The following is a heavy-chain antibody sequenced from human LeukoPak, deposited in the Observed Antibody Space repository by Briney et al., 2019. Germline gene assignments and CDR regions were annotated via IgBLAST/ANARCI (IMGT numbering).Heavy chain of an antibody. J-gene: IGHJ5*02. D-gene: IGHD2-15*01. Sequence: SETLSLTCTVSGGSISSGNYYWDWIRQPPGKGLDWIGSINYSGGTSYKSSLKSRVTISVDTSQNQFSLKLSSVSAADTAVYYCARHPSVSYCRGGNGWFDPWGQGTLVTVSS. CDR1: GGSISSGNYY. CDR2: INYSGGT. V-gene: IGHV4-39*01. CDR3: ARHPSVSYCRGGNGWFDP.